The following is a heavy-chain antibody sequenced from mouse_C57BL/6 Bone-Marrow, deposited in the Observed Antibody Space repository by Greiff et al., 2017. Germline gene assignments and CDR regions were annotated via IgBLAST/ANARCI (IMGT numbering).Heavy chain of an antibody. V-gene: IGHV1-64*01. CDR3: ARPYYCGTFMDY. J-gene: IGHJ4*01. D-gene: IGHD1-1*01. Sequence: QVQLQQPGAELVKPGASVKLSCKASGYTFTSYWMHWVKQRPGQGLEWIGMIHPTSGSTNYNEKFKSKATLTVDKSSSTAYMQLSSLTSEDSAVYYCARPYYCGTFMDYWGQGTSVTVSS. CDR2: IHPTSGST. CDR1: GYTFTSYW.